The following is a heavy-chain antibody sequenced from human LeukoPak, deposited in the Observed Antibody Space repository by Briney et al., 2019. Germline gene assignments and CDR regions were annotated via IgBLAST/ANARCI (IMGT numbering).Heavy chain of an antibody. V-gene: IGHV4-34*01. CDR1: GGSFSGFY. CDR3: ASGDFWSGYYRYDY. J-gene: IGHJ4*02. D-gene: IGHD3-3*01. Sequence: SETLSLTCAVDGGSFSGFYWSWIRQPPGKGLEWIGEITHSGSINYNPSLKSRVTISVDTSKNQFSLKLSSVTAADTAVYYCASGDFWSGYYRYDYWGQGTLVTVSS. CDR2: ITHSGSI.